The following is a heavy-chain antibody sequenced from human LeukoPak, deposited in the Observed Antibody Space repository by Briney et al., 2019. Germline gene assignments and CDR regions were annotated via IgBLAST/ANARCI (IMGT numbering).Heavy chain of an antibody. J-gene: IGHJ4*02. CDR1: GYTFTSYY. D-gene: IGHD3-22*01. CDR2: INPSGGST. V-gene: IGHV1-46*01. Sequence: ASVKVSCKASGYTFTSYYMHWVRQAPGQGLEWMGIINPSGGSTSYAQKFQGRVTMTRDTSTSTVYMELSSLRSEDTAVYYCARERYYDSSGHFHFDYWGQGTLVTVSS. CDR3: ARERYYDSSGHFHFDY.